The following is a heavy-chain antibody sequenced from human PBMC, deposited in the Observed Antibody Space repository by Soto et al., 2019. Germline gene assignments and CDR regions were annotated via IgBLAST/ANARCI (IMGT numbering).Heavy chain of an antibody. CDR2: IYYSGST. J-gene: IGHJ4*02. Sequence: SETLSLTCTVSGGSISSYYWSWIRQPPGKELEWIGYIYYSGSTNYNPSLKGRVTISVDTSKNQFSLKLSSVTAADTAVYYCARAPASVGALDYWGQGTLVTVSS. CDR1: GGSISSYY. V-gene: IGHV4-59*01. CDR3: ARAPASVGALDY. D-gene: IGHD1-26*01.